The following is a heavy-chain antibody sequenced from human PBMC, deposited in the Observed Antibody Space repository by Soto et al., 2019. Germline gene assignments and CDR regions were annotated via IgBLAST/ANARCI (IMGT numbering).Heavy chain of an antibody. J-gene: IGHJ3*02. CDR3: AKDRWESYVWGSYRSNAFDI. V-gene: IGHV3-23*01. Sequence: GGSLRLSCAASGFTFSSYAMSWVRQAPGKGLEWVSAISGSGGSTYYADSVKGRFTISRDNSKNTLYLQMNSLRAEDTAVYYCAKDRWESYVWGSYRSNAFDIWGQGTMVTVSS. CDR1: GFTFSSYA. D-gene: IGHD3-16*02. CDR2: ISGSGGST.